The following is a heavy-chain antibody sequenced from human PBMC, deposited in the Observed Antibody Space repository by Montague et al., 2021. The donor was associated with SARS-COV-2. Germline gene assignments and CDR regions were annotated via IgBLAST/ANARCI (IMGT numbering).Heavy chain of an antibody. CDR1: GFYFSYA. CDR2: ISNDGSNK. J-gene: IGHJ4*02. V-gene: IGHV3-30*04. D-gene: IGHD1-26*01. Sequence: SLRLSCAASGFYFSYAMHWVRQAPGKGLEWVALISNDGSNKHYADSVNGRFTISRDNSKSTLYLQMNSLRTEDTAVYYCARESGSFHDGGYFDYWGQGSLVTVSS. CDR3: ARESGSFHDGGYFDY.